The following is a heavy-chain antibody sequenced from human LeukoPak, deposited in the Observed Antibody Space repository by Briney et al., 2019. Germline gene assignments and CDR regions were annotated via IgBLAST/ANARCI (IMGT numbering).Heavy chain of an antibody. Sequence: ASVTVSCKASGYILTGYYIHWLRQAPGQGLDWMGWINPNSRGTNYAQKFQGRITMTRDTSISTDYMELSSLRSDDTAVYSCARGRPPTVADAFDIWGQGTMVTVSS. CDR3: ARGRPPTVADAFDI. CDR2: INPNSRGT. D-gene: IGHD6-19*01. J-gene: IGHJ3*02. CDR1: GYILTGYY. V-gene: IGHV1-2*02.